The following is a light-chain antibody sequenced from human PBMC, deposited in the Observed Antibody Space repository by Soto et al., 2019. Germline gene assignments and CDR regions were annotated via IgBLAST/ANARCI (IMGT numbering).Light chain of an antibody. J-gene: IGKJ4*01. CDR1: QSVSRNF. CDR3: QLYGDSGIT. CDR2: GAS. Sequence: EIVLTQSPGTLSFSPGERATLSCSASQSVSRNFIAWYQQKPGQAPRLLIYGASTRATGSPDRFSGSGSGTDFTLTINRLEPEDFAVYHCQLYGDSGITFGGGTKVEIK. V-gene: IGKV3-20*01.